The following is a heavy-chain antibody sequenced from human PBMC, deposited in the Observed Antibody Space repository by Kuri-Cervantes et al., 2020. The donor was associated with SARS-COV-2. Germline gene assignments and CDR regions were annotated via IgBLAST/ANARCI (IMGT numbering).Heavy chain of an antibody. CDR3: ASSSRGYYDSSGYYRY. D-gene: IGHD3-22*01. V-gene: IGHV4-34*01. CDR1: GGSFSGYY. Sequence: SETLSPTCAVYGGSFSGYYWSWIRQPPGKGLEWIGEINHSGSTNYNPSLKSRVTISVDTSKNQFSLKLSSVTAADTAVYYCASSSRGYYDSSGYYRYWGQGTLVTVSS. CDR2: INHSGST. J-gene: IGHJ4*02.